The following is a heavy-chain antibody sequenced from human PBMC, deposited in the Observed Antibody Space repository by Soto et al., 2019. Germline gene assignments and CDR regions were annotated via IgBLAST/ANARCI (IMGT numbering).Heavy chain of an antibody. Sequence: PSETLSLTCTVSGGSISSYYWSWIRQPPVKGLEWIGYIYYSGSTNYNPSLKSRVTISVDTSKDQFSLKLSSVTAADTAVYYCARIVVVTAMPYYYFDYWGQGTLVTVSS. V-gene: IGHV4-59*01. CDR3: ARIVVVTAMPYYYFDY. CDR2: IYYSGST. J-gene: IGHJ4*02. D-gene: IGHD2-21*02. CDR1: GGSISSYY.